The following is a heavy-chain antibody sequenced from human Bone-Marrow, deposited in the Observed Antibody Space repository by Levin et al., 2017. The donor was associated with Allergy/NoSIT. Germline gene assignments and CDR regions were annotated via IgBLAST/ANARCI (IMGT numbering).Heavy chain of an antibody. J-gene: IGHJ5*02. CDR3: ARIGPKQLVLENWFDP. V-gene: IGHV4-34*01. D-gene: IGHD6-6*01. CDR2: INHSGST. Sequence: SETLSLTCAVYGGSFSGYYWSWIRQPPGKGLEWIGEINHSGSTNYNPSLKSRVTISVDTSKNQFSLKLSSVTAADTAVYYCARIGPKQLVLENWFDPWGQGTLVTVSS. CDR1: GGSFSGYY.